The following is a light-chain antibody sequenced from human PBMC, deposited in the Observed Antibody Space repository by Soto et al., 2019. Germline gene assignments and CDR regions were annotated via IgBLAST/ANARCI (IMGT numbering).Light chain of an antibody. V-gene: IGKV3-15*01. CDR1: QNVLSD. CDR2: GAT. Sequence: ILLTQSPATLSVSPGETATLSCRASQNVLSDLAWYQQKPGQAPRLLVYGATTRATDAPAKFRGRGSGTEFSLTISSLQSEDSATYYCQQYRSWPRTFGQGSRVEI. J-gene: IGKJ1*01. CDR3: QQYRSWPRT.